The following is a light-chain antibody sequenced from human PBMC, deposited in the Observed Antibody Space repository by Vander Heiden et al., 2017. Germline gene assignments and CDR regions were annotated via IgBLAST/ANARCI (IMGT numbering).Light chain of an antibody. CDR3: QSADSSGAEVV. J-gene: IGLJ2*01. Sequence: SYELTQPPSVSVSPGQTARITCSGDALPKQYACWYQQKPGQAPVLVMYKDSERSSGIPDRFSGSSSGTTVTLTISGVQAEDEADYYCQSADSSGAEVVFGGGTKLTVL. CDR1: ALPKQY. V-gene: IGLV3-25*03. CDR2: KDS.